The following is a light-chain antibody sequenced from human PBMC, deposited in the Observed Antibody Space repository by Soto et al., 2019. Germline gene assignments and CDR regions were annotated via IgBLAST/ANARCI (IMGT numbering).Light chain of an antibody. J-gene: IGKJ1*01. CDR1: QSISSW. Sequence: DIQMTQSPSTLSASVGDRVTITCRASQSISSWLAWYQQKPGKAPKLLIYKTSSLESGVPSRFSGSRSGTEFSLTISSLQPDDFATYYCQQYDIYSWTFGQGTKVEIK. CDR2: KTS. V-gene: IGKV1-5*03. CDR3: QQYDIYSWT.